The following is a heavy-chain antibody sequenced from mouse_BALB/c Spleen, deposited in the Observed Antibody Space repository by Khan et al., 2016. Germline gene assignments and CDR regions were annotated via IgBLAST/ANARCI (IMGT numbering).Heavy chain of an antibody. Sequence: QIQLVQSGPELKKPGETVKISCKASGYTFTNYGVHWVKQAPGKGLKWMGWINTNTGAPTNAEEFKGRFAFSLETSASTAFLQIDNLKNEDTATYFCARWYGTYALDYWGQGTSVTVSS. D-gene: IGHD2-10*02. J-gene: IGHJ4*01. CDR1: GYTFTNYG. CDR3: ARWYGTYALDY. CDR2: INTNTGAP. V-gene: IGHV9-3*02.